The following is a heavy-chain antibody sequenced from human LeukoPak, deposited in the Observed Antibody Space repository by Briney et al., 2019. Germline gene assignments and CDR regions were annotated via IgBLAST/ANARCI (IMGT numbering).Heavy chain of an antibody. CDR1: GRSISTYY. J-gene: IGHJ3*02. CDR2: SYYSGST. D-gene: IGHD5/OR15-5a*01. CDR3: AVNSTKHTFDI. V-gene: IGHV4-59*08. Sequence: CETLSLTCTASGRSISTYYWSWIRHSPGMGLEWNGSSYYSGSTNYNPSLKNRVSIAVDTSNNHFSPELSSVTAADTAVYYWAVNSTKHTFDIWGQGTMVTVSS.